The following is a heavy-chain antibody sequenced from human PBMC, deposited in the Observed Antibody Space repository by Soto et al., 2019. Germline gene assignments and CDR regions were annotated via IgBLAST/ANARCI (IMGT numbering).Heavy chain of an antibody. J-gene: IGHJ4*02. CDR3: MLGSGWKDFDY. CDR1: GGSISSYY. Sequence: SETLSLTCTVSGGSISSYYWSWIRQPPGKGLEWIGSIYYSGGTYYNPSLKSRVTISVDTSKNQFSLKLSSVTAADTAVYYCMLGSGWKDFDYWGQGTLVTVSS. CDR2: IYYSGGT. D-gene: IGHD3-22*01. V-gene: IGHV4-59*05.